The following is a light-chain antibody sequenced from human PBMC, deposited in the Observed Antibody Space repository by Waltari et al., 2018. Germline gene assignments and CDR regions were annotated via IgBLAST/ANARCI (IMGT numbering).Light chain of an antibody. CDR1: QGISSS. V-gene: IGKV1-NL1*01. CDR3: QQYYSTRYT. CDR2: AAS. Sequence: DIQMTQSPSSLSASLGDRVTITCRARQGISSSLAWYQHKPGKAPKLLLYAASRLETGVPSRFSGSGSGTDFTLTISSLQPEDFATYYCQQYYSTRYTFGQGTKLEIK. J-gene: IGKJ2*01.